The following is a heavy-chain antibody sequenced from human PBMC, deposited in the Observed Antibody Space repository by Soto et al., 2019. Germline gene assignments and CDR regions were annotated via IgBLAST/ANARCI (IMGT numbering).Heavy chain of an antibody. D-gene: IGHD3-10*01. CDR1: GFTFNTYG. CDR3: ARISGSGHLGWFDP. CDR2: IWYDGSYK. Sequence: GGSLRLSCLPSGFTFNTYGMFWARQAPGTGLEWVAGIWYDGSYKYYLDSVKGRFTVSRDNSKNTVYLEMNNLRGEDTAVYYCARISGSGHLGWFDPWGQGTLVTVS. V-gene: IGHV3-33*01. J-gene: IGHJ5*02.